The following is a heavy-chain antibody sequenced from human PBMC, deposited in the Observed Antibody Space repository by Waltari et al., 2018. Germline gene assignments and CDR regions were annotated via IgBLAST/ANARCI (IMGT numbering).Heavy chain of an antibody. CDR2: INHRGST. V-gene: IGHV4-34*01. J-gene: IGHJ3*02. D-gene: IGHD3-22*01. CDR3: ARGPYDSSGYYQRSPLRRAFDI. Sequence: QVQLQQWGAGLLKPSETLSLTCAVYGGSFSGYYWSWIRQPPGKGLEWIGEINHRGSTNYNPSLKSRVTISVDTSKNQFSLKLSSVTAADTAVYYCARGPYDSSGYYQRSPLRRAFDIWGQGTMVTVSS. CDR1: GGSFSGYY.